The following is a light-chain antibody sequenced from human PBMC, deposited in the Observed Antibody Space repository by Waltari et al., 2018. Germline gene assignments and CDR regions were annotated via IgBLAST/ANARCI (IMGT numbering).Light chain of an antibody. V-gene: IGKV3-20*01. CDR2: GAS. CDR3: QHYGSSPYT. CDR1: QTLNNNY. Sequence: DTILTQSQGTLSLSTGKRASLSCRASQTLNNNYLAGYHRKPGQAPGLLIHGASRRASCVPDRFSGSGSWTNVTRIISRAELEDSAEYYCQHYGSSPYTFGEGTKLEIK. J-gene: IGKJ2*01.